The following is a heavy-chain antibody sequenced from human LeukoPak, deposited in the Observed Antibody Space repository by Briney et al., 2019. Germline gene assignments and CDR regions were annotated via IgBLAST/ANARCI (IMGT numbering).Heavy chain of an antibody. CDR2: TSAYNGNT. J-gene: IGHJ6*02. Sequence: ASVKVSCTASGYTFTSYGISWVRQAPGQGLEWMGWTSAYNGNTNYAQKLQGRVTMTTDTSTSTAYMELRSLRSDDTAVYYCARSYSSSWYSGYYYYGMDVWGQGTTVTVSS. CDR3: ARSYSSSWYSGYYYYGMDV. V-gene: IGHV1-18*01. CDR1: GYTFTSYG. D-gene: IGHD6-13*01.